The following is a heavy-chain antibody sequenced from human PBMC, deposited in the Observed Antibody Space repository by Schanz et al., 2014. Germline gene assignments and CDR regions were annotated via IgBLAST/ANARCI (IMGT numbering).Heavy chain of an antibody. V-gene: IGHV1-69*04. D-gene: IGHD2-21*01. CDR2: IIPILGIA. Sequence: QVQLVQSGAEVKKPGSSVKVSCKASGGTFSSYTISWVRQAPGQGLEWMGRIIPILGIANYEQKFQDKVTITADTSTTTAYMELSGLRSEDTAVYYCARDRLECGAECYSVEVFEIWGQGSLVTVSS. CDR3: ARDRLECGAECYSVEVFEI. CDR1: GGTFSSYT. J-gene: IGHJ4*02.